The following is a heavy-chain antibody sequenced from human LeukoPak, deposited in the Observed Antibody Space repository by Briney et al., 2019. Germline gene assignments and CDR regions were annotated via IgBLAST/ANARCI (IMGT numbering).Heavy chain of an antibody. CDR1: GFTFDDYA. V-gene: IGHV3-9*01. Sequence: GRSLRLSCAASGFTFDDYAMHWVRQAPGKGLEWVSGICWNSGSIGYADSVKGRFTISRDNAKNSLFLQMNSLRTEDTALYYCATGPHYYGSGSLYNFDYWGQGTLVTVSS. CDR3: ATGPHYYGSGSLYNFDY. J-gene: IGHJ4*02. D-gene: IGHD3-10*01. CDR2: ICWNSGSI.